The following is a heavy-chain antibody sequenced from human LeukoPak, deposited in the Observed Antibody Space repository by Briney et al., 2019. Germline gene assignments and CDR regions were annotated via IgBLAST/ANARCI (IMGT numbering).Heavy chain of an antibody. V-gene: IGHV1-24*01. J-gene: IGHJ4*02. Sequence: ASVKVSCKVSGYTLTELSMHWVRQAPGKGLEWMGGFDPEDGETIYAQKFQGRVTMTEDTSTDTAYMELSSLRSEDTAAYYCRIAAAGNIDYWGQGTLVTVSS. D-gene: IGHD6-13*01. CDR1: GYTLTELS. CDR2: FDPEDGET. CDR3: RIAAAGNIDY.